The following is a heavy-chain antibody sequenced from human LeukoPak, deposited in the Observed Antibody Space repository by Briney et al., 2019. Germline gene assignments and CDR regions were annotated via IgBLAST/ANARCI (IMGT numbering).Heavy chain of an antibody. J-gene: IGHJ3*02. CDR3: AKVGPITMIPRDAFDI. V-gene: IGHV3-11*01. CDR1: GFTFSDYY. CDR2: ISSSGSTI. Sequence: PGGSLRLSCAASGFTFSDYYMSWIRQAPGKGLEWVSYISSSGSTIYYADSVKGRFTISRDNSKNTLYLQMNSLRAEDTAVYYCAKVGPITMIPRDAFDIWGQGTMVTVSS. D-gene: IGHD3-22*01.